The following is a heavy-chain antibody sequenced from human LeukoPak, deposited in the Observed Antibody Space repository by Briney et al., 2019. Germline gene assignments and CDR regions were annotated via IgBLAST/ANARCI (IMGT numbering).Heavy chain of an antibody. J-gene: IGHJ4*02. CDR2: IYHSGST. Sequence: SSETLSLTCTVSGGSISSSNWWSWVRRPPGKGLEWIGEIYHSGSTNYNPSLKSRVTISVDKSKNQFSLKLSSVTAADTAVYYCASFEYSSSSTYFDYWGQGTLVTVSS. D-gene: IGHD6-6*01. CDR3: ASFEYSSSSTYFDY. CDR1: GGSISSSNW. V-gene: IGHV4-4*02.